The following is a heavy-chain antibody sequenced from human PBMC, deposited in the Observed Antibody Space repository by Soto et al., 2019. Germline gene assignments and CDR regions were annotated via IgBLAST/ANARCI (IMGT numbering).Heavy chain of an antibody. CDR3: ARIYCSSTSCRPPPTGNWFDP. CDR2: INHSGST. J-gene: IGHJ5*02. D-gene: IGHD2-2*01. CDR1: GGSFSGYY. V-gene: IGHV4-34*01. Sequence: SETLSLTCAVYGGSFSGYYWSWIRQPPGKGLEWIGEINHSGSTNYNPSLKSRVTISVDTSKNQFSLKLSSVTAADTAVYYCARIYCSSTSCRPPPTGNWFDPWGQGTLVTVSS.